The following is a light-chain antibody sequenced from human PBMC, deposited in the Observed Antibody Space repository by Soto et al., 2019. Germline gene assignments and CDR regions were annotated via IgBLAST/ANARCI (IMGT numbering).Light chain of an antibody. J-gene: IGKJ3*01. CDR1: HSFSRF. Sequence: EIELTQSPSSLSASVGDRVTITCRTSHSFSRFLNWYQQKPGQAPKLLIYAASTLQTGVPSRFSGGGSGTEFNHPISSIQHADFETYCCQLPYSTSPVTFGSGTTVDVK. CDR3: QLPYSTSPVT. V-gene: IGKV1-39*01. CDR2: AAS.